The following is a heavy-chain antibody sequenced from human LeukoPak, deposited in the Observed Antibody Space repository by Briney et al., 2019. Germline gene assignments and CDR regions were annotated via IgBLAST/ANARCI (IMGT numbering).Heavy chain of an antibody. J-gene: IGHJ4*02. CDR3: AREPYSSSSDY. D-gene: IGHD6-6*01. V-gene: IGHV1-18*01. CDR1: GYTFTSYG. CDR2: ISPYNGNT. Sequence: GASVKVSCKASGYTFTSYGITWVRQAPGQGLEWMGWISPYNGNTNYAQKLQGRVTMTTDTSTSTAYMELRRLRSDDTAVYYCAREPYSSSSDYWGQGTLVSVSS.